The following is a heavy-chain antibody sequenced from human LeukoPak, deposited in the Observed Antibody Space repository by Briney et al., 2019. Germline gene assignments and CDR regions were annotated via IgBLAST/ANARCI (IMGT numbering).Heavy chain of an antibody. D-gene: IGHD3-22*01. Sequence: SETLSLTCTVSGGSISSYYWSWIRQPAGKGLEWIGRIHNSGSTNYNPSLKSRVTMSVDTSKNQFSLKLSSVTAADTAVYYCARDQYYYDRSGYYRFDSWGQGTLVTVSS. CDR1: GGSISSYY. V-gene: IGHV4-4*07. CDR3: ARDQYYYDRSGYYRFDS. CDR2: IHNSGST. J-gene: IGHJ4*02.